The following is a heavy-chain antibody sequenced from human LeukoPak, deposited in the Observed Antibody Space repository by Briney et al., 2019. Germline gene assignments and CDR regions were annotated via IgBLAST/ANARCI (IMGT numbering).Heavy chain of an antibody. CDR2: IRYDGSNK. V-gene: IGHV3-30*02. D-gene: IGHD6-19*01. CDR3: ARGVRRSSGWYCYYYYMDV. Sequence: GGSLRLSCAASGFTFSSYWMHWVRQAPGKGLEWVAFIRYDGSNKIYADSVKGRFTISRDNSKNTLYLQMNSLRAEDTAVYYCARGVRRSSGWYCYYYYMDVWGKGTTVTISS. CDR1: GFTFSSYW. J-gene: IGHJ6*03.